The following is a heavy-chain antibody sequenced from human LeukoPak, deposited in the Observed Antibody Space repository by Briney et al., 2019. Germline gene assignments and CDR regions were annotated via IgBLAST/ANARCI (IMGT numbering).Heavy chain of an antibody. V-gene: IGHV3-23*01. CDR2: ISNSGGST. D-gene: IGHD3-10*01. J-gene: IGHJ4*02. Sequence: GGSLRLSYAASGFTFSSYAMSWVRQAPGKGLEWVSVISNSGGSTFYADSVKGRFTISRDNSKNTLYLQMNSLRAEDTAVYYCAKRASGSGTSLYYFDYWGQGTLVTVSS. CDR1: GFTFSSYA. CDR3: AKRASGSGTSLYYFDY.